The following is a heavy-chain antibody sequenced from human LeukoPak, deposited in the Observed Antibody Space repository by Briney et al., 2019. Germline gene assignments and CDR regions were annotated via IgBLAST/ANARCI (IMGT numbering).Heavy chain of an antibody. J-gene: IGHJ4*02. CDR2: INHSGST. Sequence: PSETLSLACAVYGGSFSGYYWSWIRQPPGKGLEWIGEINHSGSTNYNPSLKSRVTISVDTSKNQFSLKLSSVTAADTAVYYCAHPAWELTLWGQGTLVTVSS. CDR3: AHPAWELTL. CDR1: GGSFSGYY. D-gene: IGHD1-26*01. V-gene: IGHV4-34*01.